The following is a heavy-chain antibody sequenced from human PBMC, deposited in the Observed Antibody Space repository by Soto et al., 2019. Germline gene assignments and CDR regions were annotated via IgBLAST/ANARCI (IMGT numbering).Heavy chain of an antibody. CDR2: IYYSGST. CDR3: ARGGTPIDY. CDR1: GGSISSYY. J-gene: IGHJ4*02. Sequence: SETLSLTCTVSGGSISSYYWSWIRQPPGKGLEWIGYIYYSGSTNYNPSLKSRVTISVDTSKNQFSLKLSSVTAADTAVYYCARGGTPIDYWGQGTLVTVSS. D-gene: IGHD3-16*01. V-gene: IGHV4-59*01.